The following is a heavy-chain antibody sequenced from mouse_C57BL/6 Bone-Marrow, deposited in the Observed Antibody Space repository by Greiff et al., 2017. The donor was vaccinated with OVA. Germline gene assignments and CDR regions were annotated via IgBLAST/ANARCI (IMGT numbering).Heavy chain of an antibody. Sequence: EVKLVESGGDLVKPGGSLKLSCAASGFTFSSYGMSWVRQTPDKRLEWVATISSGGSYTYYPDSVKGRFTISRDNAKNTLYLQMSSLKSEDTAMYFCARQEREEDYWGQGTTLTVSS. V-gene: IGHV5-6*01. J-gene: IGHJ2*01. CDR3: ARQEREEDY. CDR2: ISSGGSYT. CDR1: GFTFSSYG.